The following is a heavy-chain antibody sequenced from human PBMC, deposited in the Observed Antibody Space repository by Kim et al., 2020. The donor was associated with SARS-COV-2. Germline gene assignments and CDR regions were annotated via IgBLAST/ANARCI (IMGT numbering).Heavy chain of an antibody. CDR1: GFTFGSYA. V-gene: IGHV3-23*01. Sequence: GGSLRLSCAASGFTFGSYAMRWVRQAPGKGLEWVSPISGGGSTHYAASVTGGFTIFRDTSKNTVYPQIESLRTDETADYFCAYYNAAGPVSYF. J-gene: IGHJ2*01. CDR2: ISGGGST. CDR3: AYYNAAGPVSYF. D-gene: IGHD3-10*01.